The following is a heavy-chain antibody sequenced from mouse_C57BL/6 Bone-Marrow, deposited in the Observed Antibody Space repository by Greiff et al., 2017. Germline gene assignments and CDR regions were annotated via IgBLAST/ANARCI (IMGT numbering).Heavy chain of an antibody. V-gene: IGHV5-17*01. CDR2: ISSGSSTI. CDR1: GFTFSDYG. J-gene: IGHJ3*01. Sequence: EVMLVESGGGLVKPGGSLKLSCAASGFTFSDYGMHWVRQAPEKGLEWVAYISSGSSTIYYADTVKGRFTISRDNAKNTLFLQMTSLRSEDTAMYYCARIYTGFAYWGQGTLVTVSA. CDR3: ARIYTGFAY. D-gene: IGHD2-1*01.